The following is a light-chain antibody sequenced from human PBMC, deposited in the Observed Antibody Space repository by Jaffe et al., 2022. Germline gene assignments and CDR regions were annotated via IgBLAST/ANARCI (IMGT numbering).Light chain of an antibody. CDR2: ESS. CDR1: ERVRKGY. Sequence: EIVMMQSPGTLSLSPGERATLSCRATERVRKGYLAWYQQKPGQAPRLLIYESSKRASDIPDRFSGSGSGTEFTLNINRVEPEDFATYYCQSYGTSGGAFGQGTKVEIK. CDR3: QSYGTSGGA. J-gene: IGKJ1*01. V-gene: IGKV3-20*01.